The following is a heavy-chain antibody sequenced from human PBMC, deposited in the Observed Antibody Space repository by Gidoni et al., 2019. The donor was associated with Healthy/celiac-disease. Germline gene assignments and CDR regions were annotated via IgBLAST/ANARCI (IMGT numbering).Heavy chain of an antibody. Sequence: QVQLQESGPGLVKPSGTLSLTCAVSGGSISSSNWWSWVRQPPGKGLEWIGEIYHSGSTNYNPSLKRRVTIAVDKSKNQFSLKLSSVTAADTAVYYCARDSRSTSYYFDYWGQGTLVTVSS. CDR1: GGSISSSNW. D-gene: IGHD6-13*01. J-gene: IGHJ4*02. CDR2: IYHSGST. CDR3: ARDSRSTSYYFDY. V-gene: IGHV4-4*02.